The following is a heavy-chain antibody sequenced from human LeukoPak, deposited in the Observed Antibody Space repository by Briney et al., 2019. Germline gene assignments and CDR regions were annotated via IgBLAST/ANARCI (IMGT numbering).Heavy chain of an antibody. Sequence: GGSLRLSCAVSGFTFNSYAMHWVRQAPGRGLEWVAVISYDGSNKYNADSVKGRFTISRDNSKNTLYLQMNSLRAEDTAVYYCARVGTSEEYFQHWGQGTLVTVSS. D-gene: IGHD2-2*01. CDR2: ISYDGSNK. CDR3: ARVGTSEEYFQH. J-gene: IGHJ1*01. CDR1: GFTFNSYA. V-gene: IGHV3-30-3*01.